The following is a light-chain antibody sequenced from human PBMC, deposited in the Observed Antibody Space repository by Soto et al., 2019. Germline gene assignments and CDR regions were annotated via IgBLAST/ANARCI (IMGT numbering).Light chain of an antibody. CDR1: SSDVGSYNR. V-gene: IGLV2-18*02. CDR3: NSYTGSSTDV. CDR2: EVS. Sequence: QSALTQPPSVSGSPGQSVAISCTGTSSDVGSYNRVSWYQQPPGAAPKLMIYEVSNRPSGVPDRFSGSKSGNTASLTISGLQAEDEDDYYCNSYTGSSTDVFGTGTKLTVL. J-gene: IGLJ1*01.